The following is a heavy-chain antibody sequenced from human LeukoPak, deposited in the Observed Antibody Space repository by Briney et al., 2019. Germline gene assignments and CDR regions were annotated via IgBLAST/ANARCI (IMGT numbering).Heavy chain of an antibody. CDR1: GGSISSYY. D-gene: IGHD6-19*01. CDR2: IYHSGST. Sequence: TSETLSLTCTVSGGSISSYYWSWIRQPPGKGLEWIGDIYHSGSTNYNPSLKSRVTISVDRSKNHFSLKLSSVTAADTAVYYCARHLYSSGWYPHFDYWGQGTLVTVSS. CDR3: ARHLYSSGWYPHFDY. J-gene: IGHJ4*02. V-gene: IGHV4-59*08.